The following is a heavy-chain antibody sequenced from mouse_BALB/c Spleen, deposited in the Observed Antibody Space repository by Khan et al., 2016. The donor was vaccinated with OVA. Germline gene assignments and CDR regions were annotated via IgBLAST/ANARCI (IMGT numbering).Heavy chain of an antibody. CDR3: ARTHER. V-gene: IGHV1-4*01. CDR2: INPSSGYT. CDR1: GYTFTSYT. J-gene: IGHJ2*01. Sequence: QVTLKESGAELARPSASVKMSCKVSGYTFTSYTMHWVKQRPGQGLEWIGYINPSSGYTKYNQKFKDKATLTADKSSSTAYMQLSSLTSEDCAVYYYARTHERWGQGTTLTVSS.